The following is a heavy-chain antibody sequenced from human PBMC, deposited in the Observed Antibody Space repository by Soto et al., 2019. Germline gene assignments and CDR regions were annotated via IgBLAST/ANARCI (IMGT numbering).Heavy chain of an antibody. Sequence: VQLVESGGGLVQPGRSLRLSCAASGFTFDDYAMHWVRQAPGKGLEWVAVISYDGSNKYYADSVKGRFTISRDNSKNTLYLQMNSLRAEDTAVYYCAKATEMATPYGMDVWGQGTTVTVSS. CDR1: GFTFDDYA. CDR2: ISYDGSNK. V-gene: IGHV3-30*18. CDR3: AKATEMATPYGMDV. J-gene: IGHJ6*02. D-gene: IGHD5-12*01.